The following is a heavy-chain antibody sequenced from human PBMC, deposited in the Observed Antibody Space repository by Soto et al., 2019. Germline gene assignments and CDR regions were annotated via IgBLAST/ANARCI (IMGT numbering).Heavy chain of an antibody. CDR2: ISPDGSNK. J-gene: IGHJ4*02. V-gene: IGHV3-30-3*01. Sequence: QVQLVESGGGVVQPGRSLRLSCAASGFTFSTYAMHWVRQAPGKGREWVALISPDGSNKYYANPMNGRFTLCRDNSRTTLYIQMTSMRVDDTAVYYCARGGPDYWRQGPLVAV. CDR1: GFTFSTYA. CDR3: ARGGPDY.